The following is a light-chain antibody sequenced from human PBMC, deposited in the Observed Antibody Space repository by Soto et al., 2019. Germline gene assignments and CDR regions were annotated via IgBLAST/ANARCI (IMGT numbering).Light chain of an antibody. V-gene: IGKV3-20*01. J-gene: IGKJ1*01. CDR2: GAS. CDR1: QSVSSSY. CDR3: HQYGSSSWT. Sequence: EIVLTQSPGTLSLSPGERATLSCRASQSVSSSYLAWYQQKPGQAPRPLIYGASSRATGISDRFSGSGSGTDFTLTISRLEPEDFAVYYCHQYGSSSWTFGQGTKVDIK.